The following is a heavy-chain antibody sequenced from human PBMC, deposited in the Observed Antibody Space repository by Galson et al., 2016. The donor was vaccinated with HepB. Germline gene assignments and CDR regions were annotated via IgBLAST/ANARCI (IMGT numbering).Heavy chain of an antibody. CDR2: LKSDGTST. CDR3: RIGTAGIDY. CDR1: GFTFSSHW. Sequence: SLRLSCAASGFTFSSHWMHWVRQAPGKGLMCVSRLKSDGTSTYYADSVKGRFTISRDNAKNTLYLQMNSLRAEDTAVYYCRIGTAGIDYWAREPWSPSPQ. D-gene: IGHD6-13*01. J-gene: IGHJ4*02. V-gene: IGHV3-74*01.